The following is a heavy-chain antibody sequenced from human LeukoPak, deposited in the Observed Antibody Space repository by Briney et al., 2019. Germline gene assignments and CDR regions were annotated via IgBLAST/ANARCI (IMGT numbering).Heavy chain of an antibody. CDR1: GFTVSSNY. D-gene: IGHD3-22*01. Sequence: GGSLRLSCAASGFTVSSNYMSWVRQAPGKGLEWVSVIYSGGSTYYADSVKGRFTISRDNSKNTLYLQMNSLRAEDTAVYYCAREMHYYDSSGEFQHWGQGTLVTVSS. CDR2: IYSGGST. J-gene: IGHJ1*01. V-gene: IGHV3-66*01. CDR3: AREMHYYDSSGEFQH.